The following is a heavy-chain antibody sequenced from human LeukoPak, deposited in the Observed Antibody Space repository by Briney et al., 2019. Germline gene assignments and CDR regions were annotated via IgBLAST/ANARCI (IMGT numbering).Heavy chain of an antibody. V-gene: IGHV3-30*01. CDR3: ARVGQELVRDYYYSMDV. Sequence: GGSLRLFCAASGYIFSNFPMHWVRQAPGKGLEWVALISYDGSHTYYADSMKGRFTISRDNSRNVLYLQMTSLRGDDSAGYYCARVGQELVRDYYYSMDVWGQGTTVTVSS. CDR1: GYIFSNFP. CDR2: ISYDGSHT. J-gene: IGHJ6*02. D-gene: IGHD1-26*01.